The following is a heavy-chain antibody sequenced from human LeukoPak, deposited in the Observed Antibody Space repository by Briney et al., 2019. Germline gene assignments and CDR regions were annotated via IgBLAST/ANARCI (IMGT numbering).Heavy chain of an antibody. J-gene: IGHJ4*02. Sequence: SETLSLTCTVSGGSISSYYWTWIRQPPGKGLEWIGYIYYSGTTYYNPSLKSRVTISLDTSKNKFSLNLTSVNVADTAVYYRARAGGYSGYASNWGQGTLVTVSS. CDR1: GGSISSYY. D-gene: IGHD5-12*01. V-gene: IGHV4-59*01. CDR2: IYYSGTT. CDR3: ARAGGYSGYASN.